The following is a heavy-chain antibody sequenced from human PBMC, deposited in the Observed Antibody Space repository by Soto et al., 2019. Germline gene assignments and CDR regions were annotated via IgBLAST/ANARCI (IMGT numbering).Heavy chain of an antibody. Sequence: PSDTLSLTCTVSGGSISSGGYYWSWIRQHPGKGLEWIGYIYYSGSTYYNPSLKSRVTISVDTSKNQFSLKLSSVTAADTAVYYCASSKEDIVVVPAAIYFDYWGQGTLVTVSS. CDR1: GGSISSGGYY. J-gene: IGHJ4*02. V-gene: IGHV4-31*03. CDR3: ASSKEDIVVVPAAIYFDY. CDR2: IYYSGST. D-gene: IGHD2-2*01.